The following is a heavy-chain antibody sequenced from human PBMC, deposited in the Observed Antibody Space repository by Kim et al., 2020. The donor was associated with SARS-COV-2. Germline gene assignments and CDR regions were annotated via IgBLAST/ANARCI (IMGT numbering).Heavy chain of an antibody. Sequence: SETLSLTCTVSGGSISSYYWSWIRQPPGKGLEWIGYIYYSGSTNYNPSLKSRVTISVDTSKNQFSLKLSSVTAADTAVYYCARAEGGGPMDVWGQGTTVTVSS. CDR1: GGSISSYY. V-gene: IGHV4-59*01. CDR3: ARAEGGGPMDV. J-gene: IGHJ6*02. D-gene: IGHD3-16*01. CDR2: IYYSGST.